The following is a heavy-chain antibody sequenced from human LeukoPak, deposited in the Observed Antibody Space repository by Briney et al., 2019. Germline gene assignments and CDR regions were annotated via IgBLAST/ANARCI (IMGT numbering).Heavy chain of an antibody. D-gene: IGHD3-22*01. J-gene: IGHJ3*02. V-gene: IGHV3-23*01. CDR2: ISGSGGST. CDR3: AKDSPITMIVVDYGPALDAFDI. CDR1: GFTFSSYA. Sequence: GGSLRLSCAASGFTFSSYAMSWVRQAPGKGLEWVSAISGSGGSTYYADSVKGRFTISRDNSKNTLYLQMNSLRAEDTAVYYCAKDSPITMIVVDYGPALDAFDIWGQGTMVTVSS.